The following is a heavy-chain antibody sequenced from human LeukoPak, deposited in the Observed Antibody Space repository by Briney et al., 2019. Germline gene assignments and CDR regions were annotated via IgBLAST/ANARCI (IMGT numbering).Heavy chain of an antibody. Sequence: GGSLRLSCAASGLTFNTHNMNWVRQAPGKGPELISYISRSGSSIYYADSVEGRFTISRDNAKNSLYLQMTSLRAEDTAMYYCAPSGDSYMGYWGQGTLVTVSS. CDR1: GLTFNTHN. CDR3: APSGDSYMGY. J-gene: IGHJ4*02. D-gene: IGHD1-26*01. CDR2: ISRSGSSI. V-gene: IGHV3-48*01.